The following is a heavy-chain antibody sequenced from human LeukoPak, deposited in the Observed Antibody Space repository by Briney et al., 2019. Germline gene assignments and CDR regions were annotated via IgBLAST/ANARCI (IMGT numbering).Heavy chain of an antibody. CDR2: INDNGSTR. V-gene: IGHV3-23*01. Sequence: GGSLRLSCGASGFTFSNYAMSWVRQAPGKGLEWVSGINDNGSTRFYAASVKGRFTSSRDNPKNTLYLQMNGLRVEDTAVYYCARDDSIFAVATPALDYWGQGALVTVSS. CDR3: ARDDSIFAVATPALDY. CDR1: GFTFSNYA. D-gene: IGHD3-3*02. J-gene: IGHJ4*02.